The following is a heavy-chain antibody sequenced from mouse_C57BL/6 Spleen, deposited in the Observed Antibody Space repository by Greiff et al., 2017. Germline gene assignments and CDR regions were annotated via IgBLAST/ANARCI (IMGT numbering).Heavy chain of an antibody. CDR3: TTDV. V-gene: IGHV14-1*01. CDR2: IDPEAGDT. CDR1: GFNIKDYY. J-gene: IGHJ2*01. Sequence: EVQLQQSGAELVRPGASVKLSCTASGFNIKDYYMHWVKQRPEKVLEWIGRIDPEAGDTEYDPQLQGKATMTAYTSSNTAYLQLSSLTSEDTAVYYCTTDVWGQGTTLTVSS.